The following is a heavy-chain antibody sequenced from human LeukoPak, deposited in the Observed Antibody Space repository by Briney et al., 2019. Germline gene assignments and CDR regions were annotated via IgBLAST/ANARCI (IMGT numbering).Heavy chain of an antibody. V-gene: IGHV1-18*01. J-gene: IGHJ4*02. CDR2: ISAYNGNT. CDR3: ARDLKRGFNSGRYSWGTGSSNDY. CDR1: GYTFTSYG. D-gene: IGHD6-19*01. Sequence: GASVKVSCKASGYTFTSYGISWVRQAPGQGLEWMGWISAYNGNTNYAQKFQGRVTMTRDTSISTAYMELSRLRSDDTAVYYCARDLKRGFNSGRYSWGTGSSNDYWGQGTLVTVSS.